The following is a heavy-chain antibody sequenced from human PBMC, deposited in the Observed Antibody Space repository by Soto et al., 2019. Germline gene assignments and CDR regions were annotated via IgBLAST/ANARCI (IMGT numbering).Heavy chain of an antibody. CDR2: IYTSGST. V-gene: IGHV4-4*07. CDR3: EREVRPYSPFDP. CDR1: GGSISSYY. J-gene: IGHJ5*02. Sequence: PSETLSLTCSVSGGSISSYYWSWIRQPAGKGLEWIGRIYTSGSTNYNPSLKSRVTMSVDTSKNQFSLKLSSVTAADTAVYYSEREVRPYSPFDPWGHGTQITVSS. D-gene: IGHD2-21*01.